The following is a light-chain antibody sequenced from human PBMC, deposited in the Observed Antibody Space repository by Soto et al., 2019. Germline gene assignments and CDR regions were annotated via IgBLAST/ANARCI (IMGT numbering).Light chain of an antibody. V-gene: IGKV3-11*01. CDR3: QQLNSYTIT. J-gene: IGKJ5*01. CDR1: QSVGTF. Sequence: VLTQSPATPSLSPGERATLSCRASQSVGTFLGWYQQKHGQVPRLLIYDTSKRATGIPARFSGSVSGTDGTITISSLQKEDGATYYCQQLNSYTITFGQGTRLEIK. CDR2: DTS.